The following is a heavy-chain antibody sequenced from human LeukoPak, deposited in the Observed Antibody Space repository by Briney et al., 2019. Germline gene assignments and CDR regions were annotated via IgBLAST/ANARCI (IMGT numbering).Heavy chain of an antibody. CDR2: IYYSGST. CDR1: GGSISSSSYY. V-gene: IGHV4-39*07. CDR3: ARVLDGAFDI. Sequence: SETLSLTCTVSGGSISSSSYYWGWIRQPPGKGLEWIGSIYYSGSTHYNPSLKSRVTISVDTSKNQFSLKLSSVTAADTAVYYCARVLDGAFDIWGQGTMVTVSS. J-gene: IGHJ3*02. D-gene: IGHD3-3*02.